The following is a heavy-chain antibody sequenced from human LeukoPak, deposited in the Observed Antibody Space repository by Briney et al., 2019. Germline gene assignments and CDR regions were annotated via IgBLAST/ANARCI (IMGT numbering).Heavy chain of an antibody. V-gene: IGHV3-48*01. CDR1: GFIFSSEN. D-gene: IGHD4-17*01. CDR3: ARDLPGDYVVEY. Sequence: PGGSLRLSCAASGFIFSSENMSWARQAPGKGLEWVSYISSSGDTIYYADSVKGRFTISRDNAKKSVYLQMNSLRVEDTAVYYCARDLPGDYVVEYWGQGTLVTVSS. CDR2: ISSSGDTI. J-gene: IGHJ4*02.